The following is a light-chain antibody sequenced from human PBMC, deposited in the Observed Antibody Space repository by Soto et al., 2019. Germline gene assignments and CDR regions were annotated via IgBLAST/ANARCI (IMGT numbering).Light chain of an antibody. CDR1: SSDIGYYNY. Sequence: QSVLTQPASVSGSPGQSITISCTGTSSDIGYYNYVSWYQHHPGKAPKLMIYDVSNRPSGVSNRFSGSKSGNTASLTISGLQAEDEADYYCTSYTGSITVVFGGGTQLTVL. CDR2: DVS. CDR3: TSYTGSITVV. V-gene: IGLV2-14*03. J-gene: IGLJ2*01.